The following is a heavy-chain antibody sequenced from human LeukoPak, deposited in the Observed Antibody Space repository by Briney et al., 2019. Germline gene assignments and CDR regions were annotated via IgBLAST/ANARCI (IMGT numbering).Heavy chain of an antibody. D-gene: IGHD3-16*02. CDR1: GYSFADYY. Sequence: ASVKVSCKASGYSFADYYMHWVRQAPGQGLEWMGIINPSSGSTSYAQKFQGRVTMTRDTSTSTVYMELCSLRSEDTAVYYCARAEYVWGSYRQRYGFDYWGQGTLVTVSS. CDR3: ARAEYVWGSYRQRYGFDY. V-gene: IGHV1-46*01. J-gene: IGHJ4*02. CDR2: INPSSGST.